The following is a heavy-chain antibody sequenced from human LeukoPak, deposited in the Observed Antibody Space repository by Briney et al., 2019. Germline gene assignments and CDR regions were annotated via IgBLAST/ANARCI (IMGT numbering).Heavy chain of an antibody. J-gene: IGHJ4*02. CDR2: IYTSGST. CDR1: GGSISSGSYY. V-gene: IGHV4-61*02. D-gene: IGHD3-22*01. CDR3: ARVLKTYYYDSSGYYPTGYFDY. Sequence: SQTLSLTYTVSGGSISSGSYYWRWIRQPAGKGLEWIGRIYTSGSTNYNPSLKSRVTISVDTSKNQFSLKLSSVTAADTAVYYCARVLKTYYYDSSGYYPTGYFDYWGQGTLVTVSS.